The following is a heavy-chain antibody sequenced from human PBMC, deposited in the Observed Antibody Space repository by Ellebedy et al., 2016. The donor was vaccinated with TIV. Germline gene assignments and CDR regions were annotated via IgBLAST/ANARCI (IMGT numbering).Heavy chain of an antibody. J-gene: IGHJ4*02. V-gene: IGHV5-51*01. CDR2: IYPGDSDT. D-gene: IGHD1-26*01. Sequence: GGSLRLSCKGSGYRFTSYWIAWVRQMPGKGLEWMGIIYPGDSDTRYSPSFQGQVTISADKSISTAYLQWSSLKASDTAMYYCARQAYSGSYIHFQYWGQGTLVTVSS. CDR1: GYRFTSYW. CDR3: ARQAYSGSYIHFQY.